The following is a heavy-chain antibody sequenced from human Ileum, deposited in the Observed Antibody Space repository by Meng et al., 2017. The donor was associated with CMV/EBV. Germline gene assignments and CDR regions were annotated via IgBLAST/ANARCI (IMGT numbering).Heavy chain of an antibody. D-gene: IGHD3-3*01. CDR1: GSFSGYY. V-gene: IGHV4-34*01. CDR2: INHSGST. J-gene: IGHJ5*02. CDR3: ARGSSKFFGVVIIKFDP. Sequence: GSFSGYYWRWIRQPPGKGLEWIGEINHSGSTNYNPSLRSRVTISVDTSKNQFSLKLSSVTAADTAVYYCARGSSKFFGVVIIKFDPWGQGTLVTVSS.